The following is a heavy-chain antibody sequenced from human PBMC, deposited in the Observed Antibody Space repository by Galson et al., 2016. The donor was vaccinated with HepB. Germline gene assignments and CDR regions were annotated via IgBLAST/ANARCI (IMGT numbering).Heavy chain of an antibody. CDR1: GFTFSDAW. CDR2: IKSKTDGGTT. Sequence: SLRLSCAASGFTFSDAWMSWVRQAPGKGLEWVGRIKSKTDGGTTDFPAPVKGRFTISRDDSRNTLFLQMNSLKPEDTAVYYCATAYYYDSGTLADYWGQGTLVTVSS. CDR3: ATAYYYDSGTLADY. V-gene: IGHV3-15*01. J-gene: IGHJ4*02. D-gene: IGHD3-10*01.